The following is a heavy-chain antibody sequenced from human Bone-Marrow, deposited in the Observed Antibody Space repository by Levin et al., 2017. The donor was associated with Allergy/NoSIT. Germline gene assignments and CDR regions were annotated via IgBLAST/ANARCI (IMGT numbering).Heavy chain of an antibody. J-gene: IGHJ1*01. CDR1: EYTFTTYY. Sequence: GESLKISCKTSEYTFTTYYLYWVRQAPGQGLEWMGIINPSGGGTSYAQHFHGRVTLTRDTSTSTVYMELISLTSEDTAVYYCASLLRGKPEYFQHWGQGTLVTVSS. D-gene: IGHD1-26*01. V-gene: IGHV1-46*03. CDR3: ASLLRGKPEYFQH. CDR2: INPSGGGT.